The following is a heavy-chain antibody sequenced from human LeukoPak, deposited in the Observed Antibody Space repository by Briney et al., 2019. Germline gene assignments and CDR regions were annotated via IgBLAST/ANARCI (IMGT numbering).Heavy chain of an antibody. J-gene: IGHJ4*02. CDR3: ARRTVPGHPGY. CDR2: IYHSGST. D-gene: IGHD2-2*01. V-gene: IGHV4-4*02. Sequence: PSGTLSLTCAVSGGSISSSNWWSGVRPPPGKGLEWIGEIYHSGSTNYNPTLKSRVTISGDKTKNKFCLKLSCVIAADTAVYYCARRTVPGHPGYWGQGTLVTVSS. CDR1: GGSISSSNW.